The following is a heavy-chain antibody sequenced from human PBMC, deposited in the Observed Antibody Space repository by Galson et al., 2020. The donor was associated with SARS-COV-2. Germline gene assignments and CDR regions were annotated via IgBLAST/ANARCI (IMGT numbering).Heavy chain of an antibody. Sequence: GESLKISCAASGFTFSSYGMHWVRQAPGKGLEWVAVISYDGSNKYYADSVKGRFTISRDNSKNTLYLQMNSLRAEDTAVYYCAKDLQYGDVVNWGQGTLVTVSS. D-gene: IGHD4-17*01. CDR1: GFTFSSYG. CDR2: ISYDGSNK. J-gene: IGHJ4*02. CDR3: AKDLQYGDVVN. V-gene: IGHV3-30*18.